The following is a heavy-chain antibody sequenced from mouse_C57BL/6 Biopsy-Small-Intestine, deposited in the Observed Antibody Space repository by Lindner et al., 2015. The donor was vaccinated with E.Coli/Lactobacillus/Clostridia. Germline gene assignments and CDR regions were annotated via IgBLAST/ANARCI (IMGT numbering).Heavy chain of an antibody. J-gene: IGHJ4*01. V-gene: IGHV5-17*01. CDR3: ATPAMDY. CDR2: ISGGSITI. Sequence: VQLQEVWGDLVKPGGSLNLSCAASGFTFSDYGMHWVRQAPEKGLEWIAYISGGSITIYYADTVKGRFTISRDNAKNTLFLQMTSLRSEDTAMYYCATPAMDYWGQGTSVTVSS. CDR1: GFTFSDYG.